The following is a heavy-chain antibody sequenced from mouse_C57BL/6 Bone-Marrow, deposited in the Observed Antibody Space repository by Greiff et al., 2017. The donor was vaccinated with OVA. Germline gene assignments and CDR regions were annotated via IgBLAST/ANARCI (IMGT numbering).Heavy chain of an antibody. V-gene: IGHV1-69*01. D-gene: IGHD2-2*01. J-gene: IGHJ3*01. CDR2: IDPSDSYT. Sequence: QVQLQQPGAELVMPGASVKLSCKASGYTFTSYWMHWVKQRPGQGLEWIGEIDPSDSYTNYNQKFKGKSTLTEDKSSSTAYMQLSSLTSEDSAVYYCATGGYDAWFAYWGQGTLVTVSA. CDR1: GYTFTSYW. CDR3: ATGGYDAWFAY.